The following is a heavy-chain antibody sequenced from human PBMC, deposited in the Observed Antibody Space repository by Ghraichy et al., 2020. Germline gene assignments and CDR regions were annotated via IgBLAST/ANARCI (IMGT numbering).Heavy chain of an antibody. J-gene: IGHJ6*02. CDR1: GYTFTSYA. CDR2: INAGNGNT. Sequence: ASVKVSCKASGYTFTSYAMHWVRQAPGQRLEWMGWINAGNGNTKYLQKFQGRVTITRDTSPRTAYMELSSLRSEDTAVYYCARVKYDFWSGYLPSGMDVWGQGTTVPVSS. D-gene: IGHD3-3*01. CDR3: ARVKYDFWSGYLPSGMDV. V-gene: IGHV1-3*01.